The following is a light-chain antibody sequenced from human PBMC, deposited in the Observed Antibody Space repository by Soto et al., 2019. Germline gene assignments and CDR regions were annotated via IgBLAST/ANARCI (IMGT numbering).Light chain of an antibody. V-gene: IGKV1-5*03. Sequence: DIQMTHSPSTLAASVGDRVTMTPRASQSIGTWLAWYQQKPGKAPKLLISKASSLEIGVPSRFSGSGSGTEFTLTISSLQPDDVATYSCQQYVSYPLTFGGGTKVDIK. CDR2: KAS. J-gene: IGKJ4*01. CDR1: QSIGTW. CDR3: QQYVSYPLT.